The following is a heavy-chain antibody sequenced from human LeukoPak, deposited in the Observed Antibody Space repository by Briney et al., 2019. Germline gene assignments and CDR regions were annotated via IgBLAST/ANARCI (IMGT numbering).Heavy chain of an antibody. Sequence: ASVKVSCKASGYTFTTYEIYWVRQATGQGLEWVGWMNPNSGNTGYAQKFQGRVTMTRNTSISTAYMELSSLRSEDTAVYFCARVAGPPFYYYYMDVWGKGTTVTISS. CDR2: MNPNSGNT. CDR3: ARVAGPPFYYYYMDV. CDR1: GYTFTTYE. V-gene: IGHV1-8*02. D-gene: IGHD2-21*01. J-gene: IGHJ6*03.